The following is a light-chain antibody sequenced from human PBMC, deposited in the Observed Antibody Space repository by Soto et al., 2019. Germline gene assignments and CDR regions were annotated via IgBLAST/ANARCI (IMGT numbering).Light chain of an antibody. CDR1: QGISSY. CDR2: AAS. CDR3: QQYYSYPGT. J-gene: IGKJ5*01. V-gene: IGKV1-8*01. Sequence: ALRMTQSPSSLSASTGDRVAITCRASQGISSYLAWYQQKPGKAPKLLIYAASTLQSGVPSRFSGSGSGTDFTLTISCLQSEDFATYYCQQYYSYPGTFGQGTRLEIK.